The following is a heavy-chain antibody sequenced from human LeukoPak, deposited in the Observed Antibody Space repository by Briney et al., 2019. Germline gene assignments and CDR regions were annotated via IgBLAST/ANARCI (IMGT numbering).Heavy chain of an antibody. CDR3: ARDFGNGFGELLT. Sequence: PGGSLRLSCAASGFIFSNYYMHWVRQPKGKGLEWVATIVTGGDGYYPASVKGRFTISRENAKSSLYLQMNSLRVEDTAMYFCARDFGNGFGELLTWGQGTLVTVSS. D-gene: IGHD3-10*01. J-gene: IGHJ5*02. V-gene: IGHV3-13*01. CDR2: IVTGGDG. CDR1: GFIFSNYY.